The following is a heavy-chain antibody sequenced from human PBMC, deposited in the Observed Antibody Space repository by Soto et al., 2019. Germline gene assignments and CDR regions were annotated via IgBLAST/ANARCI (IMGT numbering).Heavy chain of an antibody. Sequence: SETLSLTCTVSGGSISSGDYYWSWIRQPPGKGLEWIGYIYYSGSTYYNPSLKSRVTISVDTSKNQFSLKLSSVTAADTAVYYCARTMVRGDFDYWGQGTLVTVSS. J-gene: IGHJ4*02. CDR2: IYYSGST. V-gene: IGHV4-30-4*01. CDR1: GGSISSGDYY. CDR3: ARTMVRGDFDY. D-gene: IGHD3-10*01.